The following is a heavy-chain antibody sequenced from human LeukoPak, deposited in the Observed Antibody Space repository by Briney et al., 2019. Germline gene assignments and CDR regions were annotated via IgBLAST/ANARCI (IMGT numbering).Heavy chain of an antibody. Sequence: SETLALTCYLYGGSFSGYYWSWIRQSPGKGLEWIGEINQIGNTNYIPSLKSRLTISIDTSNNQFSLNLTSVTAADTGVYYCARIRRPLRGYFDHWGQGTLVT. D-gene: IGHD3-16*01. V-gene: IGHV4-34*01. CDR1: GGSFSGYY. CDR3: ARIRRPLRGYFDH. J-gene: IGHJ4*02. CDR2: INQIGNT.